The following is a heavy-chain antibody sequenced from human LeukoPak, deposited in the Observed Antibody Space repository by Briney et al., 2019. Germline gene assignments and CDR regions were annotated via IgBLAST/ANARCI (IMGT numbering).Heavy chain of an antibody. CDR3: ARDIREYSSLSGDY. V-gene: IGHV1-46*01. J-gene: IGHJ4*02. D-gene: IGHD6-6*01. CDR2: INPSGGST. Sequence: ASVKVSCTASGYTFTSYYMHWVRQAPGQGLEWMRIINPSGGSTSYAQKFQGRFTMTRDMSTSTVYMELSSLRSEDTAVYYCARDIREYSSLSGDYWGQGTLVTVSS. CDR1: GYTFTSYY.